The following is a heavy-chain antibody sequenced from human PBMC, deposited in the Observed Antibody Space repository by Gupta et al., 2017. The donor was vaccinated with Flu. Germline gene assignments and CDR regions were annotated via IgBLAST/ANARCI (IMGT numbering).Heavy chain of an antibody. J-gene: IGHJ4*02. CDR1: GFTFSSYA. D-gene: IGHD6-19*01. CDR2: ISGSGGST. V-gene: IGHV3-23*01. CDR3: AKDRAVAGLGTIDY. Sequence: EVQLLESGGGLVQPGGSLRLSCAASGFTFSSYAMSWVRQAPGKGLEGVSAISGSGGSTYYADSGKGRFTISRDNSKNTLYLQMNSLRAEDTAVYYCAKDRAVAGLGTIDYWGQGTLVTVSS.